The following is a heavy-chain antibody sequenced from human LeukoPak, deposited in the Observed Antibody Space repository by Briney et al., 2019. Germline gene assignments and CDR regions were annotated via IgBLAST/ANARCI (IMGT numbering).Heavy chain of an antibody. J-gene: IGHJ3*02. CDR3: PRDRRYDFWSGYDAFDI. V-gene: IGHV4-59*01. D-gene: IGHD3-3*01. CDR2: IYYSGST. CDR1: GGSISSYY. Sequence: SETLSLTCTVSGGSISSYYWSWIRQPPGKGLEWIGDIYYSGSTNYNPSLKSRVTISVDTSKNQFSLKLSSVTAADSAVYYCPRDRRYDFWSGYDAFDIWGQGTMVTVSS.